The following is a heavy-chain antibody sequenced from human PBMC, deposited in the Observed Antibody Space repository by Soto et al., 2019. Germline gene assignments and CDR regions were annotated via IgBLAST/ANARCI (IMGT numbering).Heavy chain of an antibody. D-gene: IGHD5-12*01. CDR1: GGPFSGYA. CDR2: IIPIFGTA. J-gene: IGHJ4*02. V-gene: IGHV1-69*01. CDR3: ARETRGYSILDY. Sequence: SVKLSCNASGGPFSGYAIIWVRQAPGQGLEWMGGIIPIFGTANYAQKFQGRVTITADESTSTAYMELSSLRSEDTAVYYCARETRGYSILDYWGQGTLVTVSS.